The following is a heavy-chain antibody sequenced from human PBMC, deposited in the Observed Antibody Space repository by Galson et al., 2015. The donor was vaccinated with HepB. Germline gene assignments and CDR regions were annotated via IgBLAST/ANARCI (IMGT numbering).Heavy chain of an antibody. CDR1: GFPFSDYY. D-gene: IGHD1-26*01. CDR3: ARGASYIGGYSGTSY. J-gene: IGHJ4*02. V-gene: IGHV3-11*04. CDR2: ISSSGDAT. Sequence: SLRLSCAASGFPFSDYYMSWIRQTPGKGLEWISHISSSGDATYYADSVKGRFTISRDNAKNSLYLQMNSLRAEDTAVYYCARGASYIGGYSGTSYWGQGALATVSS.